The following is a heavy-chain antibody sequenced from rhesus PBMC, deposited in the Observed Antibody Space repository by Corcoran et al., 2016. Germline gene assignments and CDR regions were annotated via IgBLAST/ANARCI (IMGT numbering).Heavy chain of an antibody. D-gene: IGHD6-31*01. J-gene: IGHJ5-1*01. CDR2: INGNSGST. Sequence: QVQLQESGPGLVKPSETLSLTCAVAGGSFSRYCWSWIRQPPGQGLEWIGEINGNSGSTNYNPSLKSRVTISKDASKNQFSLKLSSVTAADTAVYYCAREGYSSGWYDRFDVWGPGVLVTVSS. CDR1: GGSFSRYC. CDR3: AREGYSSGWYDRFDV. V-gene: IGHV4-80*01.